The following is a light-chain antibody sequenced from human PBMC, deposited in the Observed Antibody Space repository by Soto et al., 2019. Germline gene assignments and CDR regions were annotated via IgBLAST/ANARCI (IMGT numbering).Light chain of an antibody. CDR2: GAS. J-gene: IGKJ1*01. CDR1: QSVSSN. V-gene: IGKV3-20*01. CDR3: QQYDSSPRT. Sequence: IVMTQSAATLSVSPGERATLSCRASQSVSSNLAWYQQKPGQAPRLLISGASSRAADIPDRFSGSGSGTDFTLTINRLEPEDFAVYYCQQYDSSPRTFGQRTKVDIK.